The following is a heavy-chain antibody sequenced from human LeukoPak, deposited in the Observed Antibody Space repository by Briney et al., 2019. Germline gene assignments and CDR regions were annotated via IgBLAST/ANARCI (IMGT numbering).Heavy chain of an antibody. CDR3: ARADSSGPDAFDI. CDR1: GGSISSGSYY. D-gene: IGHD3-22*01. J-gene: IGHJ3*02. V-gene: IGHV4-61*02. CDR2: IYTSGST. Sequence: PSETLSLTCTVSGGSISSGSYYWSWIRQPAGKGLEWIGRIYTSGSTNYNPSLKSRVTISVDTSRNQFSLKLSSVTAADTAVYYCARADSSGPDAFDIWGQGTMVTVPS.